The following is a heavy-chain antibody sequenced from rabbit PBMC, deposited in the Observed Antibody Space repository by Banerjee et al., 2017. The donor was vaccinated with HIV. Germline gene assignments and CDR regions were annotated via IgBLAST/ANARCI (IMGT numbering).Heavy chain of an antibody. D-gene: IGHD4-2*01. Sequence: QEQLVESGGGLVQPEGSLTLTCTASGFSFSSSYYMCWVRQAPGKGLEWIGCIYTGSGTTYYASWAKGRFTISKTSSTTVTLEMTSLTAADTATYFCARKVYVGSGIGYFNLWGQGTLVTVS. CDR3: ARKVYVGSGIGYFNL. CDR1: GFSFSSSYY. V-gene: IGHV1S45*01. J-gene: IGHJ4*01. CDR2: IYTGSGTT.